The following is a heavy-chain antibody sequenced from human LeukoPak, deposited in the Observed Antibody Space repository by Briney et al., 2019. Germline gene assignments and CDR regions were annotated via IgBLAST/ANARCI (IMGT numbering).Heavy chain of an antibody. CDR2: IYHSGDT. Sequence: SETLSLTCIVSGYSITSGYYWGWIRQPPGQGLEWIGSIYHSGDTYYNPSLKSRVTISVERSKNQFSLKLSSVTAADTAVYYCARDQGWGIAAAGTSYYYYYMDVWGKGTTVAISS. D-gene: IGHD6-13*01. V-gene: IGHV4-38-2*02. CDR1: GYSITSGYY. CDR3: ARDQGWGIAAAGTSYYYYYMDV. J-gene: IGHJ6*03.